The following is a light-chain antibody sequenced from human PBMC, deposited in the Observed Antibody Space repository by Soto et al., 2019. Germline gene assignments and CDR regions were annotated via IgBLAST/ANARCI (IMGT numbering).Light chain of an antibody. Sequence: QSVLTQPPSASGTPGQRVTISCSGSSSNNGSNTVNWYQQLPGTAPKLLIYSNNQRPSGVPDRFSGSKSGTSASLAISGLQSEDEADYYCAAGDDSLNGYVFGTGTQLTVL. CDR2: SNN. V-gene: IGLV1-44*01. CDR3: AAGDDSLNGYV. J-gene: IGLJ1*01. CDR1: SSNNGSNT.